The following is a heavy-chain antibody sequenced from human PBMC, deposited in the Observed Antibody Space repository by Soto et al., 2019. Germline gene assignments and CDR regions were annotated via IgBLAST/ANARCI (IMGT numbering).Heavy chain of an antibody. Sequence: GGSLRLSCAASGFTFSSYAMSWVRQAPGKGLEWVSAISGSGGSTYYADSVKGRFTISRDNSKNTLYLQMNSLRAEDTAVYYCATGRNSNRCCFAYWGQGTLVTVSS. D-gene: IGHD2-2*01. V-gene: IGHV3-23*01. CDR1: GFTFSSYA. CDR3: ATGRNSNRCCFAY. CDR2: ISGSGGST. J-gene: IGHJ4*02.